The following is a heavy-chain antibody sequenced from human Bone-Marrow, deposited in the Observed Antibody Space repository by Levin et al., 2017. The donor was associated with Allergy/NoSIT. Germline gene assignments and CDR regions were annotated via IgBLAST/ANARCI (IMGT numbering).Heavy chain of an antibody. CDR2: MSNDGNFK. V-gene: IGHV3-30*04. CDR3: TRGAGSYPWAVFDH. CDR1: EFIFSRYP. J-gene: IGHJ4*02. Sequence: GESLKISCAASEFIFSRYPMHWVRQAPGKGLEWVAVMSNDGNFKSYADSVKGRLTISRDNSEDTLYLQMNSLRPEDTGVYFCTRGAGSYPWAVFDHWGQGTLVTVSS. D-gene: IGHD3-10*01.